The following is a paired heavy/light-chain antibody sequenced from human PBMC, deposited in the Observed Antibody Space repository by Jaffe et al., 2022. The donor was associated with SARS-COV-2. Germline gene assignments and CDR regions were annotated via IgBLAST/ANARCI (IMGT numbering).Heavy chain of an antibody. CDR3: VRDKGRTYLDN. V-gene: IGHV3-33*01. D-gene: IGHD2-21*01. J-gene: IGHJ4*02. Sequence: QALLEESGGGVVQPGGSVRLSCVTSGISFSTSGMHWVRQAPGKGLEWVIFISSDATEKYYADFAKGRFTISRDNSKNTVYVQMNSLSAEDTAVYYCVRDKGRTYLDNWGQGTLVTVSS. CDR1: GISFSTSG. CDR2: ISSDATEK.
Light chain of an antibody. CDR2: DIS. CDR3: QQRNNWPFT. J-gene: IGKJ4*01. Sequence: EVVLTQSPATLSLSPGDRATLSCRASQNIPRFLAWYQQKPGQAPRLLIYDISTRFAGIPARFSGSGSGTDFTLTIRSLEPEDFAVYYCQQRNNWPFTFGGGTKVEIK. CDR1: QNIPRF. V-gene: IGKV3-11*01.